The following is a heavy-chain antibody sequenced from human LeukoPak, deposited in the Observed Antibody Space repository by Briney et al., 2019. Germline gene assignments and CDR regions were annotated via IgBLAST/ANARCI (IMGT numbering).Heavy chain of an antibody. CDR2: INHSGST. CDR1: GFTFSSYA. CDR3: ARRGVLRFLEWLP. Sequence: GSLRLSCAASGFTFSSYAMSWVRQAPGKGLEWIGEINHSGSTNYNPSLKSRVTISVDTSKNQFSLKLSSVTAADTAVYYCARRGVLRFLEWLPWGQGPLVTVSS. V-gene: IGHV4-34*01. J-gene: IGHJ5*02. D-gene: IGHD3-3*01.